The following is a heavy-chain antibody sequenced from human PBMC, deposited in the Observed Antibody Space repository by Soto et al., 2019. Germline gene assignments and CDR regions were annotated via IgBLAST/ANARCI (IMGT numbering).Heavy chain of an antibody. V-gene: IGHV2-5*01. D-gene: IGHD6-25*01. CDR1: GFSLSTSGVS. J-gene: IGHJ4*02. CDR2: IYWNDDK. CDR3: ARRVGSRGSLDY. Sequence: QITLKESGPTLVKPTQTLTLTCTFSGFSLSTSGVSVGWIRQPPGKALEWLAFIYWNDDKSYSPSLKSRLTVTKDNSKQRVVLTMTDMDPADTATYSCARRVGSRGSLDYWCQGTLVTVSS.